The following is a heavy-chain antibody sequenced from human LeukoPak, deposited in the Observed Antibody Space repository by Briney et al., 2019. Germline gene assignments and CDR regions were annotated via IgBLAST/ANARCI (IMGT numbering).Heavy chain of an antibody. D-gene: IGHD6-6*01. CDR1: GGTFSSYA. Sequence: SVKVSCKASGGTFSSYAISWVRQAPGQGLEWMGGIIPIFGTANYAQKFQGRVTITTDESTSTAYMELSSLRSEDTAVYYCASSLSIAAPPDYWGQGTLVTVSS. CDR3: ASSLSIAAPPDY. J-gene: IGHJ4*02. CDR2: IIPIFGTA. V-gene: IGHV1-69*05.